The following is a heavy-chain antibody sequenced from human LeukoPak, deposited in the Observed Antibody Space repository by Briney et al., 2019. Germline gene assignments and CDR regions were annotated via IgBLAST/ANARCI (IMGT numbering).Heavy chain of an antibody. CDR1: GITFSSYA. J-gene: IGHJ4*02. CDR2: ISYDGSNK. D-gene: IGHD4-17*01. Sequence: GRSLRLSCAASGITFSSYAMHWVRQAPGKGLEWVAVISYDGSNKYYADSVKGRFTISRDNSKNTLYLQMNSLRAEDTAVYYCARDWGGYGDYSDYWGQGTLVTVSS. V-gene: IGHV3-30*04. CDR3: ARDWGGYGDYSDY.